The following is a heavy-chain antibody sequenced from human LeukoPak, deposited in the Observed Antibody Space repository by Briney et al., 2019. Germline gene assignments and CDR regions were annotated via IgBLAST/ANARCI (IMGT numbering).Heavy chain of an antibody. D-gene: IGHD2-15*01. CDR3: ARSGPRGYYVMDV. Sequence: SETLSLTCAVYGGSFSGYYWSWIRQPPGKGLEWIGEINHSGSTYYNPSLKSRVTISVDRSKNQFSLKLSSGTAADTAVYYCARSGPRGYYVMDVWGQGTTVTVSS. V-gene: IGHV4-34*01. J-gene: IGHJ6*02. CDR2: INHSGST. CDR1: GGSFSGYY.